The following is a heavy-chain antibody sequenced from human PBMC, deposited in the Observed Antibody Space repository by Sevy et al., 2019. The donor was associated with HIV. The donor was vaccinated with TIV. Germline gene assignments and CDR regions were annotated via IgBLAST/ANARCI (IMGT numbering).Heavy chain of an antibody. D-gene: IGHD6-13*01. V-gene: IGHV3-7*01. CDR1: GFAFSSYW. CDR2: IKEDGSEV. CDR3: ARERDSNSWWGYSDC. J-gene: IGHJ4*02. Sequence: GGSLRLSCAASGFAFSSYWMSWVRQAPGKGLEWVANIKEDGSEVYYVGSVKGRFSISRDNAKNSLYLQMNSLRVEDTAVYYRARERDSNSWWGYSDCWGQGILVTVSS.